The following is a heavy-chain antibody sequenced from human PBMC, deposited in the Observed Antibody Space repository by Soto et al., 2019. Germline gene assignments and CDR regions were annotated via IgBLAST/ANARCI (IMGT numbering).Heavy chain of an antibody. Sequence: GGSLRLSCAASGFTFSSYGMHWVRQAPGKGLEWVAVIWYDGSNKYYADSVKGRFTISRDNSTNTLYLKMNRLRAADTAVYYCASDFRCLVVIVPAPTYYFAYWGQGALGTGSS. CDR3: ASDFRCLVVIVPAPTYYFAY. CDR1: GFTFSSYG. CDR2: IWYDGSNK. V-gene: IGHV3-33*01. D-gene: IGHD2-2*01. J-gene: IGHJ4*02.